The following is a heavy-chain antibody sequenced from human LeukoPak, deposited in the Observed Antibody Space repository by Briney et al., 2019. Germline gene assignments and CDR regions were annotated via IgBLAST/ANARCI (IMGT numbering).Heavy chain of an antibody. V-gene: IGHV4-39*07. CDR2: IYYSGST. CDR3: AGSISTVRGERFDP. D-gene: IGHD3-10*01. Sequence: SETLSLTCTVSGGSIGSSNYYWGWIRQPPGKGLEWIGSIYYSGSTYYSPSLKSRVTISVDTSKNQFSLKLSSVTAADTAVYYCAGSISTVRGERFDPWGQGTLVTVSS. CDR1: GGSIGSSNYY. J-gene: IGHJ5*02.